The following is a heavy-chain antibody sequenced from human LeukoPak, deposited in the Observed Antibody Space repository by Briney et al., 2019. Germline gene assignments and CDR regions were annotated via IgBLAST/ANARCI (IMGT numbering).Heavy chain of an antibody. D-gene: IGHD2-8*01. CDR1: GFTFDDYA. J-gene: IGHJ4*02. V-gene: IGHV3-43D*03. CDR3: AKGHYQGYYTSYYFDY. Sequence: HPGGSLRLSCAASGFTFDDYAMHWVRQAPGKGLEWVSLISWDGGSTYYADSVKGRFTISRDNSKNSLYLQMNSLRAEDTALYYCAKGHYQGYYTSYYFDYWGQGTLVTVSS. CDR2: ISWDGGST.